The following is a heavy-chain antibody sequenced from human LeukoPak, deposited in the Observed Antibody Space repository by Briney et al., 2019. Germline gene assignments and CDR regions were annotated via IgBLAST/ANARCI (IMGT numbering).Heavy chain of an antibody. CDR2: INPTGGST. V-gene: IGHV1-46*01. Sequence: RAPVKVSCKASGYTFPSYFMHWVRQAPGQGLEWMGIINPTGGSTTYALKFQGRVTMTRDTSTSTVYMELSSLRSDDTAVYYCARTAARRFDYWGQGTLVTVSS. J-gene: IGHJ4*02. D-gene: IGHD6-6*01. CDR1: GYTFPSYF. CDR3: ARTAARRFDY.